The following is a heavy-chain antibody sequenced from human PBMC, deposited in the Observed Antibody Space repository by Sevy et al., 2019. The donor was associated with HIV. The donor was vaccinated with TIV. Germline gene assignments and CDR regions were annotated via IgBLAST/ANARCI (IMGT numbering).Heavy chain of an antibody. CDR1: GFTFSYYD. Sequence: GGALRLSCAASGFTFSYYDLNWVRQAPGKGLEWVSSISSGSSYIYYADSVKGRLTNSRDNAENSLFLQMNSLRAEDTAVYYCAKDGAYYGSDGMDVWGQGTTVTVSS. CDR2: ISSGSSYI. J-gene: IGHJ6*02. V-gene: IGHV3-21*01. CDR3: AKDGAYYGSDGMDV. D-gene: IGHD3-10*01.